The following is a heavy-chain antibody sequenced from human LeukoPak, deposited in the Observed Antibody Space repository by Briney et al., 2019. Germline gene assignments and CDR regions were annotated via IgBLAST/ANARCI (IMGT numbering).Heavy chain of an antibody. J-gene: IGHJ6*03. Sequence: GGSLRLSCAASGFTFSSYAMHWVRQAPGKGLEWVAVISYDGSNKYYADSVKGRFTISRDNSKNTLYLQMNSLRAEDTAVYYCARDDVVVVPAAGDVYYYYYYMDVWGKGTTVTVSS. CDR2: ISYDGSNK. CDR1: GFTFSSYA. V-gene: IGHV3-30-3*01. CDR3: ARDDVVVVPAAGDVYYYYYYMDV. D-gene: IGHD2-2*01.